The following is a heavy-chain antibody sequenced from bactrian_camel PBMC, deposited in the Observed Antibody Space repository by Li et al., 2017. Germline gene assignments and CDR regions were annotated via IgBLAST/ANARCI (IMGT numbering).Heavy chain of an antibody. Sequence: HVQLAESGGGSVQPGGSLRLSCAASGFTFSSVWMYWVRQAPGKGLELVSGINPAGDGIYYADLVKGRFTISRDNAKNTVFLQMNSLKPDDTAVYYCARDTRADTKGQGTQVTVS. CDR2: INPAGDGI. J-gene: IGHJ4*01. D-gene: IGHD1*01. V-gene: IGHV3S1*01. CDR1: GFTFSSVW.